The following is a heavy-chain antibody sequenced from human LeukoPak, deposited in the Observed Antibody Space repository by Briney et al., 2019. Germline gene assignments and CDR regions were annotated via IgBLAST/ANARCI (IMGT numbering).Heavy chain of an antibody. Sequence: ASVKVSCKASGYTFTGYYMHWVRQAPGQGLEWMGWINPNSGGTNYAQKFQGRVTMTRDTSISTAYMELSRLRSDDTAVYYCARDEAVATYTAWFDPWGQGTLVTVSS. CDR2: INPNSGGT. V-gene: IGHV1-2*02. CDR3: ARDEAVATYTAWFDP. J-gene: IGHJ5*02. D-gene: IGHD5-12*01. CDR1: GYTFTGYY.